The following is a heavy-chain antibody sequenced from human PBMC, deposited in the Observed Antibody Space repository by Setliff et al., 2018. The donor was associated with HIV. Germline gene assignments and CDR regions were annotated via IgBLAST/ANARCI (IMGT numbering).Heavy chain of an antibody. CDR1: GGSISSGGYY. CDR3: ARVPANPDFYYYYMDV. Sequence: SETLSLTCTVSGGSISSGGYYWSWIRQHPGKGLEWIGYIYYSGGTYYNPSLKSRVTRPVDTSKNQFSLKLSSVTAADTAVYYCARVPANPDFYYYYMDVWGKGTTVPVSS. J-gene: IGHJ6*03. CDR2: IYYSGGT. V-gene: IGHV4-31*03.